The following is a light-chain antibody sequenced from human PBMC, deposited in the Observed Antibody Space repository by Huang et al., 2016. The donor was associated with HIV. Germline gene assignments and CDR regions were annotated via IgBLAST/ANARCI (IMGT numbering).Light chain of an antibody. Sequence: DIQMTQSPSSLSASVGDRVTITCLASQGIRNSLAWYQQKPGKAPKFLVSATSKLEGGAPSRFSGSGYGTDYTLTISSLQPEDFATYYCHQYYSTPSFGQETRLGIK. CDR2: ATS. V-gene: IGKV1-NL1*01. CDR1: QGIRNS. J-gene: IGKJ5*01. CDR3: HQYYSTPS.